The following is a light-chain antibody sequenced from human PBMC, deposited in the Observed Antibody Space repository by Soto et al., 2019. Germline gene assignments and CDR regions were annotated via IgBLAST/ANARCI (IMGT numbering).Light chain of an antibody. V-gene: IGKV3-15*01. CDR2: GAF. J-gene: IGKJ4*01. CDR1: QSVSSD. Sequence: EIVMTQSPAILSVSPEESATLSCRASQSVSSDLGWYQQKPGQVSRLLSHGAFIRAAGVPARFSGSGSWTEFTLTISSLQSEDSAVYSCQQYNDWPLTFGGGTKVHIK. CDR3: QQYNDWPLT.